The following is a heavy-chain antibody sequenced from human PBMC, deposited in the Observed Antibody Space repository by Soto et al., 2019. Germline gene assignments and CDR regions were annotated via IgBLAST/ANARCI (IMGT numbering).Heavy chain of an antibody. CDR3: ARDRSVEKGVGVFDP. V-gene: IGHV1-69*01. CDR2: IIPIFGTA. D-gene: IGHD1-26*01. Sequence: QVQLVQSGAEVKKPGSSVKVSCKAPGGTFSSYAISWVRQAPGQGLEWMGGIIPIFGTANYAQKFQGRVTITADESTSTAYMERSSLRSEDTSVYYCARDRSVEKGVGVFDPWGQGTLVTVSS. CDR1: GGTFSSYA. J-gene: IGHJ5*02.